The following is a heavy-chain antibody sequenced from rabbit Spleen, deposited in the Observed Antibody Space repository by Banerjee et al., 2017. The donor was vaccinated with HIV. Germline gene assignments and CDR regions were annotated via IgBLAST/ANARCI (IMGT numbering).Heavy chain of an antibody. V-gene: IGHV1S40*01. Sequence: QSLEESGGGLVKPGGTLTLTCTVSGFSFSIFWMYWVRQAPGKGLEWIGSVHTDGSTYYATWAKGRFTISKTSSTTMTLQMTSLTAADTATYFCARDLVAVIGWNFNLWGPGTLVTVS. CDR3: ARDLVAVIGWNFNL. CDR2: VHTDGST. CDR1: GFSFSIFW. J-gene: IGHJ4*01. D-gene: IGHD1-1*01.